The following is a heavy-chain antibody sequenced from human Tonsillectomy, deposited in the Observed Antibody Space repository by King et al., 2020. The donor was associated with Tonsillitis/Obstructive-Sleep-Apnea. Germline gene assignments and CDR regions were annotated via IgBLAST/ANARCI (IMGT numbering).Heavy chain of an antibody. V-gene: IGHV1-46*01. CDR2: INPSGGST. Sequence: VQLVESGAEVKKPGASVKVSCKASGYTFTSYYIHWVRQAPGQGLEWMGIINPSGGSTSYAQKFQGRVTMTRDTSTGTVYMELSSLRSEDTAVVYWARLTTLGGPTRFLEWSDAFDIWGQGTMVTVSS. CDR3: ARLTTLGGPTRFLEWSDAFDI. J-gene: IGHJ3*02. D-gene: IGHD3-3*01. CDR1: GYTFTSYY.